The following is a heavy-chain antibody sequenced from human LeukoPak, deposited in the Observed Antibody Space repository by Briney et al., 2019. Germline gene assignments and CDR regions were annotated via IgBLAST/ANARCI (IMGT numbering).Heavy chain of an antibody. D-gene: IGHD3-22*01. V-gene: IGHV4-59*01. CDR1: GGSISRYY. CDR3: ARWGYFDSGGYFVVDY. J-gene: IGHJ4*02. Sequence: PSETLSLTCTVFGGSISRYYWNWIRQPPGERLEWIGWIHYSGSTAYNPSLESRVTMSVDTSKNHISLKMTSVTAADTATYYCARWGYFDSGGYFVVDYWGQGALVTVSS. CDR2: IHYSGST.